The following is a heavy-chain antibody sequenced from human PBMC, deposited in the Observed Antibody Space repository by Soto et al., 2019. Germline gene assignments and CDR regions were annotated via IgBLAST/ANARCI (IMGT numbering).Heavy chain of an antibody. D-gene: IGHD3-3*01. V-gene: IGHV2-5*01. CDR1: GFSLSTSGVG. CDR2: IPWNDDK. Sequence: QITLKESGPTLVKPTQTLTLTCTFSGFSLSTSGVGVGWIRQPPGKALEWLALIPWNDDKRYSPSLKSRLTITEDTSKYQVVLTRTNMDPVDTATYYCAHSPAYYDFWSGYSLGYFDYWGQGTLVTVSS. CDR3: AHSPAYYDFWSGYSLGYFDY. J-gene: IGHJ4*02.